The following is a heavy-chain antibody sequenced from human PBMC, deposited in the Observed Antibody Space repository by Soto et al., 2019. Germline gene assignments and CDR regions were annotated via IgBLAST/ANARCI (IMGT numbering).Heavy chain of an antibody. CDR2: IYDSGSP. Sequence: QMQLQESGPGLVSPSQTLSLTCTVSGGSISSDGDYYRWSWIRQHPGKGLEWIGYIYDSGSPYYHPSLESRVTVSVDTSKNQFSLKLSSLTAADTAVYYCARVRENYVDSWGQGILVTVSS. J-gene: IGHJ4*02. CDR1: GGSISSDGDYYR. V-gene: IGHV4-31*03. CDR3: ARVRENYVDS.